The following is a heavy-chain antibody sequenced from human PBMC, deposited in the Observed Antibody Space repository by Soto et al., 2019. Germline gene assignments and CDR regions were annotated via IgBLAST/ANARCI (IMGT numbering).Heavy chain of an antibody. Sequence: QVQLQQWGAGLLKPSETLSLTCAVYGGSFSGYYWSWIRQPPGKGLEWIGEINHSGSTNYNPSLKSRVTISVDTSKNQFSLKLSSVTAADTAVYYCAINSGRWYFDLWGRGTLVTVSS. CDR1: GGSFSGYY. CDR3: AINSGRWYFDL. J-gene: IGHJ2*01. V-gene: IGHV4-34*01. D-gene: IGHD6-19*01. CDR2: INHSGST.